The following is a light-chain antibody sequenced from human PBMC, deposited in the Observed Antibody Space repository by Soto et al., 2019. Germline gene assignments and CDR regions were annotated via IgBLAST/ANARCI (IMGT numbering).Light chain of an antibody. V-gene: IGLV2-23*01. CDR1: SSDVGNYNL. CDR2: EGN. Sequence: SAQTPPSSVSGSPGQSITISCTVTSSDVGNYNLVSWYQQRPGKAPKVMIYEGNKRPSGVSNRFSGSKSGVTASLTISGLQAEDEADYYCCSYAGNTNYVFGTGTKVTVL. J-gene: IGLJ1*01. CDR3: CSYAGNTNYV.